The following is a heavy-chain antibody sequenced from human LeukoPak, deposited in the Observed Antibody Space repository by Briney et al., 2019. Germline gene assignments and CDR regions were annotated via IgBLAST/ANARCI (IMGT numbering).Heavy chain of an antibody. D-gene: IGHD6-13*01. CDR2: ISGRGDST. CDR1: RFTFSSYA. V-gene: IGHV3-23*01. CDR3: ASSRGSSWDPIDY. J-gene: IGHJ4*02. Sequence: PGGSLRLSCAASRFTFSSYAMSWVRQAPGKGLEWVSTISGRGDSTYYADSVKGRFTISRDNSKSTLYLQMSSLRAEDTAVYYCASSRGSSWDPIDYWGQGTLVTVSS.